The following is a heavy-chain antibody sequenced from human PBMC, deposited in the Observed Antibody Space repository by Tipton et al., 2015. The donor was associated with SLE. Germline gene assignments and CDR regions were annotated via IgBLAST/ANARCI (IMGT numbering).Heavy chain of an antibody. V-gene: IGHV3-23*01. Sequence: SLRLSCAASGFTFSNYAMTWVRQAPGEGLEWVSAISETGTNTFYADSVKGRFTISRDDSRDTLYLQMNSLRVDDTAVYYCAKDLGWEVGATSTWGQGTLVTVSP. CDR1: GFTFSNYA. CDR3: AKDLGWEVGATST. CDR2: ISETGTNT. J-gene: IGHJ5*02. D-gene: IGHD1-26*01.